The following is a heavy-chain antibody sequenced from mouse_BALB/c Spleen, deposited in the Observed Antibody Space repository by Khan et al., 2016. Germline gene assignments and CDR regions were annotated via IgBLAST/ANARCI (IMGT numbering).Heavy chain of an antibody. Sequence: LVKTGASVKISCKASGYSFTGYYMHWVKQSHGKSLEWIGYISCYNGATRYTQKFKGKATFTIDTSSSTAYMQINSLTYEDSAVYYCVRPVYGFDEGYYFDYWGQGTTLTVSS. V-gene: IGHV1S34*01. CDR1: GYSFTGYY. CDR2: ISCYNGAT. CDR3: VRPVYGFDEGYYFDY. J-gene: IGHJ2*01. D-gene: IGHD2-2*01.